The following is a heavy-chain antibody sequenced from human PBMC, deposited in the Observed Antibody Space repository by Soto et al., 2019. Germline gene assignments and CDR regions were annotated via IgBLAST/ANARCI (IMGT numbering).Heavy chain of an antibody. J-gene: IGHJ3*02. CDR1: GGTLSDHG. Sequence: QVQLEQSGAEVKKPGSSVKVSCKASGGTLSDHGVAWLRQAPGHGLEWMGGTIPVFNTAKYSQRIQGRVTVSADKFTNIAYMELSSLRSEDTVFYFCARGVYCSGNYSTGPSAFEIRGQGTMVIVSS. V-gene: IGHV1-69*06. CDR3: ARGVYCSGNYSTGPSAFEI. CDR2: TIPVFNTA. D-gene: IGHD3-10*01.